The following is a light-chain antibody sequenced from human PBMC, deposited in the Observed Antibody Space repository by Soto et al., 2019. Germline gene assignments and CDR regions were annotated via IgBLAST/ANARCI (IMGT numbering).Light chain of an antibody. CDR2: KAS. CDR1: QSIGSW. J-gene: IGKJ1*01. Sequence: DIQMTQSPTTLSASVGDRVTITCRASQSIGSWLAWYQQKPGKAPKLLIYKASTLESGVPSRFSGSGSGTEFILTISSLQPDDFAIYYCQQYGSYSPWTFGQGTKVEIK. CDR3: QQYGSYSPWT. V-gene: IGKV1-5*03.